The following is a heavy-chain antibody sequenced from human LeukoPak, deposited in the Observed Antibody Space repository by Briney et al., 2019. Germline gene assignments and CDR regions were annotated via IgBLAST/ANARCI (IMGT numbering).Heavy chain of an antibody. CDR3: TKDIGERGYSVH. D-gene: IGHD5/OR15-5a*01. J-gene: IGHJ4*02. CDR1: GFTFDNYA. Sequence: GGSLRLSCAASGFTFDNYAMHWVREAPGKGLEWVSLISGDGGSTYYADSVKGRFTISRDNSKNSQYLQMNSLRTEDTAFYYCTKDIGERGYSVHWGQGTLVTVSS. V-gene: IGHV3-43*02. CDR2: ISGDGGST.